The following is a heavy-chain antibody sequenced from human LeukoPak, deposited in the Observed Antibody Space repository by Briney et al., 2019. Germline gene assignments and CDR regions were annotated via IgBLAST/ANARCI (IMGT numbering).Heavy chain of an antibody. J-gene: IGHJ5*01. CDR3: ARDLSAGYSSNWYDY. CDR2: IGTAGDT. V-gene: IGHV3-13*01. D-gene: IGHD6-13*01. Sequence: GGSLRLSCAASGFTFSSYDMHWVRQATGKGLEWVSAIGTAGDTYYPGSVKGRLTISRENAKNSLYLQMNSLRAEDTAVYYCARDLSAGYSSNWYDYWGQGTLVTVSS. CDR1: GFTFSSYD.